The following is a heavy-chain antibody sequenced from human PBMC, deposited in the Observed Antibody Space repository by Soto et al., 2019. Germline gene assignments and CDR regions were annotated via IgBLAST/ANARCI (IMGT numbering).Heavy chain of an antibody. Sequence: ASVKVSCKASGYTLTGYYMHWVRQAPGQGLEWMGWINPNSGGTNYAQKFQGRVTMTRDTSISTAYMELSRLRSDDTAVYYCARDGNTMVRGVIITRFGPWGQGTLVTVSS. D-gene: IGHD3-10*01. CDR1: GYTLTGYY. CDR2: INPNSGGT. J-gene: IGHJ5*02. V-gene: IGHV1-2*02. CDR3: ARDGNTMVRGVIITRFGP.